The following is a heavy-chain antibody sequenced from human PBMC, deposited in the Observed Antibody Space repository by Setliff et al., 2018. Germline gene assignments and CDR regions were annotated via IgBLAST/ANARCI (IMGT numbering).Heavy chain of an antibody. J-gene: IGHJ6*03. CDR2: ISAYSGNT. CDR3: ARGQPPTPRPYFYHMDV. D-gene: IGHD2-15*01. CDR1: GYTFTSYD. Sequence: ASVKVSCKASGYTFTSYDINWVRQAPGQGLDWIGWISAYSGNTNYGQSFQGRVTMTTDTSMSTAYMELSSLRSGDTAVYYCARGQPPTPRPYFYHMDVWGKGTTVTVSS. V-gene: IGHV1-18*01.